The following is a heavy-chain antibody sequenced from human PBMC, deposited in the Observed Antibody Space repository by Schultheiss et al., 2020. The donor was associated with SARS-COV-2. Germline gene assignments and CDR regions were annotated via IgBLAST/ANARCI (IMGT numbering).Heavy chain of an antibody. J-gene: IGHJ6*02. CDR3: ARGGCSGGSCYYGMDV. CDR1: GGSISSGSYY. CDR2: IYTRGST. D-gene: IGHD2-15*01. Sequence: SETLSLTCTVSGGSISSGSYYWSWIRQPAGKGLEWIGRIYTRGSTNYNPSLKSRVTISVDTSKNQFSLKLSSVTAADTAVYYCARGGCSGGSCYYGMDVWGQGTTVTVSS. V-gene: IGHV4-61*02.